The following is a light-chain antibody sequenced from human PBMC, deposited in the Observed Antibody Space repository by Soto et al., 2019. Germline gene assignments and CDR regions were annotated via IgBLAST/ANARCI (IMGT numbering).Light chain of an antibody. CDR2: AAS. CDR1: QSISSY. Sequence: DIQMTQPPSSLSASVGDRVTITCRASQSISSYLNWYQQKPGKAPKLLIYAASSLQSGVPSRFSGSGSGTDFTLTISSLQPEDFATYYCQQSSNWRVTFGGGTKVDIK. CDR3: QQSSNWRVT. J-gene: IGKJ4*01. V-gene: IGKV1-39*01.